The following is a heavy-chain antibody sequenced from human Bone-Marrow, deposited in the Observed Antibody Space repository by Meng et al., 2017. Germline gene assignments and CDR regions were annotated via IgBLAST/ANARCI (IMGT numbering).Heavy chain of an antibody. Sequence: ASAKVSCKASGYTFTSYGISWVRQAPGQGLEWMGWISAYNGNTNYAQKLQGRVTMTTDTSTSTAYMELRSLRSDDTAVYYCARDEGRGWARLAIEYYFDYWGQGTLVTVSS. CDR3: ARDEGRGWARLAIEYYFDY. CDR2: ISAYNGNT. D-gene: IGHD3-16*01. CDR1: GYTFTSYG. V-gene: IGHV1-18*01. J-gene: IGHJ4*02.